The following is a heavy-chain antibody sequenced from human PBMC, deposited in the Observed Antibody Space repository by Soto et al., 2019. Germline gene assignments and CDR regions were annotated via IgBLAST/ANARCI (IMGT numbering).Heavy chain of an antibody. J-gene: IGHJ4*02. CDR2: VYHTGST. D-gene: IGHD2-15*01. CDR1: GGSISSTNW. V-gene: IGHV4-4*02. Sequence: QVQLQQSGPRLARPSGTLSLTCVVSGGSISSTNWWTWVRQTPGKGLEWIGEVYHTGSTKYNPSLKPRVTTSLXXXNXSFPLNLKSVTAADTAVYYCATLPPRIVVVVLPIPSWGQGTLVTVSS. CDR3: ATLPPRIVVVVLPIPS.